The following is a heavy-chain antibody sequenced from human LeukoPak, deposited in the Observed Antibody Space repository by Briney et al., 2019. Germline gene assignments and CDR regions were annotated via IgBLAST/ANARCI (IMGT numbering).Heavy chain of an antibody. CDR3: ASNNWNYKD. D-gene: IGHD1-7*01. V-gene: IGHV4-61*02. Sequence: SQTLSLTCTVSGGSISSGSYYWSWIRQPAGKGLEWIGRIYTSGSTNYNPSLKSRVTISVDTSKNQFSLKLSSVTAADTAVYYCASNNWNYKDWGQGTLVTVSS. J-gene: IGHJ4*02. CDR2: IYTSGST. CDR1: GGSISSGSYY.